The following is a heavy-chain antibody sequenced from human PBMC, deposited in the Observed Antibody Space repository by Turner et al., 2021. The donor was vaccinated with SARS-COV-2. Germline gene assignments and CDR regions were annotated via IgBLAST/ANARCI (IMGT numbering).Heavy chain of an antibody. Sequence: EVQLVESGGGLVKPGGSLRLSCAASGFIFSSSSMNWVRQAPGKGLEWVSSISSSSSYIYYADSLKGRFTISRDNAKNSLYLQMNSLRAEDTAVYYCARWTSYYYDNSGYYPAQFDYWGQGTLVTVSS. V-gene: IGHV3-21*01. J-gene: IGHJ4*02. CDR1: GFIFSSSS. D-gene: IGHD3-22*01. CDR2: ISSSSSYI. CDR3: ARWTSYYYDNSGYYPAQFDY.